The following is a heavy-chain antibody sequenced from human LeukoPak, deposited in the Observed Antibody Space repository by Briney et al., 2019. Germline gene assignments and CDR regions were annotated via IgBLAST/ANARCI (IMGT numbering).Heavy chain of an antibody. CDR3: AREPDGLATKRPFDY. D-gene: IGHD5-12*01. J-gene: IGHJ4*02. CDR1: GFTFSSYE. V-gene: IGHV3-48*03. Sequence: SGGSLRLSCAASGFTFSSYEMNWVRQAPGKGLEWVSYISSSGTTIYYADSVKGRFTISRDNAKNSLYLQMNSLRAEDTAVYYCAREPDGLATKRPFDYWGQGTLVTVSS. CDR2: ISSSGTTI.